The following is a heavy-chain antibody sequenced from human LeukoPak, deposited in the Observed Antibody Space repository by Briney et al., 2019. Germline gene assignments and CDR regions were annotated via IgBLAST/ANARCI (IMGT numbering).Heavy chain of an antibody. Sequence: SETLSLTCTVSGGSISSGGYYWTWIRQHPGKGLEWIGYIYYSGSTYYNPSLKSRVTISVDTSKNQFSLRLSSMTAADTAVYYCALGYCGGGSCYAREHFQHWGQGTLVTVSS. CDR1: GGSISSGGYY. CDR3: ALGYCGGGSCYAREHFQH. CDR2: IYYSGST. V-gene: IGHV4-31*03. J-gene: IGHJ1*01. D-gene: IGHD2-15*01.